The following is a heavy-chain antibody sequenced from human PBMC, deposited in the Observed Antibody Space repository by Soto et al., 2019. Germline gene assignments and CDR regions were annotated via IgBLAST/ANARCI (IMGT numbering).Heavy chain of an antibody. J-gene: IGHJ5*02. CDR3: ARGVGSSGYNWFDP. CDR2: INPNTGAT. CDR1: GYTFTDYY. V-gene: IGHV1-2*04. D-gene: IGHD6-13*01. Sequence: QVQLVQSGAEVETPGASVKVSCKASGYTFTDYYMHWVRQAPGQGLEWMGWINPNTGATKYAQNFQGWVNMTRDTSVSTAYMEVSRLRSDDTAVYYCARGVGSSGYNWFDPWGQGTLVTVSS.